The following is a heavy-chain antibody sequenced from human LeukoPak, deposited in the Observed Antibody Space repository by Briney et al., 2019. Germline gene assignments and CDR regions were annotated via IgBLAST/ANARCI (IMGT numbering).Heavy chain of an antibody. CDR2: ISGSGRST. CDR1: GFIFSNSA. J-gene: IGHJ4*02. V-gene: IGHV3-23*01. Sequence: PGGSLRLSCAASGFIFSNSAMNWVRQAPGKGLEWVSAISGSGRSTYYADSVKGRFTISRDSSESTLYLQMSSLRAEDTALYYCAGYNCSTTTCYTGGFDYWGQGTLVTVSS. D-gene: IGHD2-2*02. CDR3: AGYNCSTTTCYTGGFDY.